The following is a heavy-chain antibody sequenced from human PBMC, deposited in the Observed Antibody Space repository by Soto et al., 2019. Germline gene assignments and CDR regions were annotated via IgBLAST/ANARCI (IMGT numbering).Heavy chain of an antibody. Sequence: QITLKESGPTLVKPTQTLTLTCTFSGFSLSTSGVGVGWIRQPPGKALEWLALIYWDDDKRYSPSLKSRLTITTDTSNNQVVLTMTNMDPVDTATYYCAHPDQNDAFDIWGQGTMVTVSS. J-gene: IGHJ3*02. CDR2: IYWDDDK. CDR1: GFSLSTSGVG. CDR3: AHPDQNDAFDI. V-gene: IGHV2-5*02. D-gene: IGHD2-2*01.